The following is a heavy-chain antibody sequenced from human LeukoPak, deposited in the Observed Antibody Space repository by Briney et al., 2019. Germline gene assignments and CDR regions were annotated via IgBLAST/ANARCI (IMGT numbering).Heavy chain of an antibody. CDR3: AKAYSSGWGTDY. J-gene: IGHJ4*02. D-gene: IGHD6-19*01. Sequence: PGGSLRLSCAASEFTFSSYNMNWVRQAPGKGLEWVSSISSSSSYIYYADSVKGRFTISRDNSKNTLYLQMNSLRAEDTAVYYCAKAYSSGWGTDYWGQGTLVTVSS. CDR1: EFTFSSYN. CDR2: ISSSSSYI. V-gene: IGHV3-21*04.